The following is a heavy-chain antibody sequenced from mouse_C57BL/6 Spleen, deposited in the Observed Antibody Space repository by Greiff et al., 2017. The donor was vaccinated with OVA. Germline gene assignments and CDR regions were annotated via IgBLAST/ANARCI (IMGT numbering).Heavy chain of an antibody. CDR2: INPGSGGT. D-gene: IGHD1-1*01. V-gene: IGHV1-54*01. Sequence: VQLQQSGAELVRPGTSVKVSCKASGYAFTNYLIEWVKQRPGQGLEWIGVINPGSGGTNYNEKFKGKATLTADKSSSTAYMQLSSLTSEDSAVYFCARRTVQGGAMDYWGQGTSVTVSS. CDR3: ARRTVQGGAMDY. J-gene: IGHJ4*01. CDR1: GYAFTNYL.